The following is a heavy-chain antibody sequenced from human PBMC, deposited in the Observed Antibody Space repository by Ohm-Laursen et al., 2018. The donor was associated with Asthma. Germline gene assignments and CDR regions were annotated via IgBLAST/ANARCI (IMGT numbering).Heavy chain of an antibody. CDR3: ARLDWVQSMFDS. Sequence: PGTLSLTCLVSGDSINRDIWWSWIRQSPGKGLEWIGEIHHSGTANSSPSLQSRVTLSIDTSKNQVSLRLISVTAADTALYFCARLDWVQSMFDSWGQGNLVTVSS. V-gene: IGHV4-4*01. CDR1: GDSINRDIW. CDR2: IHHSGTA. J-gene: IGHJ4*02. D-gene: IGHD3-9*01.